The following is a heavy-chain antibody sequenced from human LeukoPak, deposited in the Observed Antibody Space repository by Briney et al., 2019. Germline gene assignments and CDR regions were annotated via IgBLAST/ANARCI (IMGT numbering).Heavy chain of an antibody. Sequence: NPSETLSLTCSVSGASISGYYCNWIRQPPGKGLEWIGYVYYSGITNFNPSLKSRVTMSVYTSKNQFSLKVSSVTAADTAVYYCARVLLSSGSSTWGQGNLVTVSS. D-gene: IGHD3-22*01. CDR3: ARVLLSSGSST. CDR1: GASISGYY. V-gene: IGHV4-59*01. J-gene: IGHJ5*02. CDR2: VYYSGIT.